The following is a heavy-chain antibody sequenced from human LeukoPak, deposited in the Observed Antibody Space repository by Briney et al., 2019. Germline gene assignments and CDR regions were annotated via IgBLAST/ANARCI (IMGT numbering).Heavy chain of an antibody. CDR3: ARDGSIPRWDY. Sequence: GASVKVSCKASGGTFSSYAISWVRQAPGQGLEWMGRIIPILGIANYAQKFQGRVTITADKSTSTAYMELSSLRSEDTAVYYCARDGSIPRWDYWGQGTLVTVSS. CDR2: IIPILGIA. V-gene: IGHV1-69*04. D-gene: IGHD4-23*01. J-gene: IGHJ4*02. CDR1: GGTFSSYA.